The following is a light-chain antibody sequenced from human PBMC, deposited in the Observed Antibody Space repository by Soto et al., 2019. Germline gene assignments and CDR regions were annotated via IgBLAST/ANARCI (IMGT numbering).Light chain of an antibody. J-gene: IGLJ1*01. CDR2: GDN. CDR3: QSYDSSLTTVV. Sequence: QSALTQPPSASGAPGQRVAISCTGSSSNIGAENYVHWYQQLPGTAPKRLIYGDNNRPSGVPDRFSGSKSGTSASLAITGLQPEDEADYYCQSYDSSLTTVVFGTGTKVTVL. CDR1: SSNIGAENY. V-gene: IGLV1-40*01.